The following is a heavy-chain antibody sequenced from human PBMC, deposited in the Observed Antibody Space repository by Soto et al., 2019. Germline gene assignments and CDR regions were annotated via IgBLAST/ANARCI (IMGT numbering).Heavy chain of an antibody. CDR3: VSQRTSVLTQAYFDY. D-gene: IGHD2-8*01. CDR2: VHYNGFT. Sequence: SETLSLTCTVSGGSISSFYWGWIRQPPGKGLGWIASVHYNGFTYYNPSLKSRVTISVDTSKNQFSLKLNSVTASDTAVYFCVSQRTSVLTQAYFDYWGPGALVTVSS. CDR1: GGSISSFY. J-gene: IGHJ4*02. V-gene: IGHV4-39*01.